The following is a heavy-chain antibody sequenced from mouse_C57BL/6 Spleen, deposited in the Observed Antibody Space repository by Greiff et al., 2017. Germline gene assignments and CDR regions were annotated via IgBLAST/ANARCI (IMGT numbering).Heavy chain of an antibody. CDR3: AREDRNYFDY. Sequence: VQLQQSGPELVKPGASVKISCKASGYTFTDYYMNWVKQSHGKSLEWIGEINPNNGGTSYNQKFKGKATLTVDKSTSTAYMELRSLTSEDSAVYYCAREDRNYFDYWGQGTTLTVSS. V-gene: IGHV1-26*01. D-gene: IGHD3-3*01. CDR1: GYTFTDYY. CDR2: INPNNGGT. J-gene: IGHJ2*01.